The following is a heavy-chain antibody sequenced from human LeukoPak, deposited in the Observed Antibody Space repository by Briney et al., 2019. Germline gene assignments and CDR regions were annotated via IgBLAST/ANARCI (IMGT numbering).Heavy chain of an antibody. CDR3: AREGIAVAANWFDP. D-gene: IGHD6-19*01. CDR2: INPNSGGT. V-gene: IGHV1-2*02. J-gene: IGHJ5*02. CDR1: GYTFTGYY. Sequence: ATVKVPCKASGYTFTGYYMHWVRQAPGQGLEWMGWINPNSGGTNYAQKFQGRVTMTRDTSISTAYMELSRLRSDDTAVYYCAREGIAVAANWFDPWGQGTLVTVSS.